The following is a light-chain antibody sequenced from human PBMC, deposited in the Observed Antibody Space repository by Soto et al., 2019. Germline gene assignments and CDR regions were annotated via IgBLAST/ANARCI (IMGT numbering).Light chain of an antibody. V-gene: IGLV1-47*01. CDR2: RNN. CDR3: AAWDDSLSGRV. CDR1: SSNIGSNY. Sequence: QSVLTQPPSASGTPGQRVTISCSGSSSNIGSNYVYWYQQLPGTAPKLLIYRNNQRPSGVRDRFSGSKSGTSASLAISGIRSEDEADYYCAAWDDSLSGRVFGTGTKVTVL. J-gene: IGLJ1*01.